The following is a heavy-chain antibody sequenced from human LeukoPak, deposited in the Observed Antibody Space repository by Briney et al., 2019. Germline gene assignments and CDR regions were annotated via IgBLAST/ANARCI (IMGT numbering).Heavy chain of an antibody. V-gene: IGHV6-1*01. CDR3: ARDPDSSYEWGPFDP. D-gene: IGHD1-26*01. Sequence: SQTLSLTCAISGDSVSSNSASWNWIRQSPSRGLEWLGRTYYRSKWNTDYAVSVKGRITINPDTSKNQFSLYLNSVTPEDMAVYYCARDPDSSYEWGPFDPWGQGTLVTVSS. CDR2: TYYRSKWNT. CDR1: GDSVSSNSAS. J-gene: IGHJ5*02.